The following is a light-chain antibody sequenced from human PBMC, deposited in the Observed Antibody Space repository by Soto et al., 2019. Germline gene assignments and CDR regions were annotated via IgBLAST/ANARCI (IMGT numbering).Light chain of an antibody. J-gene: IGKJ5*01. Sequence: EIVMKQSPATLSLSPGERATLSCRASQNMRSNLAWYQQKPGQAPRLLIYGASTRATGIPARFSGSGSGTDFTLTISSLQPEDFATYYCQQLNTYPITFGQGTRLEIK. CDR3: QQLNTYPIT. CDR2: GAS. V-gene: IGKV3-15*01. CDR1: QNMRSN.